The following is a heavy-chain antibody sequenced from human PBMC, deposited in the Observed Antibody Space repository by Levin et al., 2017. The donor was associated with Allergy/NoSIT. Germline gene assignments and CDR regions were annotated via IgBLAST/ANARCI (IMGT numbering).Heavy chain of an antibody. V-gene: IGHV4-34*01. D-gene: IGHD6-13*01. CDR1: GGSFSDYY. CDR3: ARVRLAITTAAYDY. Sequence: SETLSLTCAVYGGSFSDYYWNWIRQPPGKGLEWIGEINHAGITNYNPSLKSRVTISVDTPKKQFSLKLSSVTAADTAVYYCARVRLAITTAAYDYWGQGTLVTVSS. J-gene: IGHJ4*02. CDR2: INHAGIT.